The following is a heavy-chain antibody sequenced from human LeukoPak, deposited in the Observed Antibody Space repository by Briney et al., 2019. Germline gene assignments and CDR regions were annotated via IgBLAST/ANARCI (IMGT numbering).Heavy chain of an antibody. V-gene: IGHV4-59*01. CDR1: GDSISSYY. D-gene: IGHD2-2*01. J-gene: IGHJ5*02. CDR2: IYYSGST. Sequence: PSETLSLTCTVSGDSISSYYWSWIRQPPGKGLEWIGYIYYSGSTNYNPSLKSRVTISLDTSKKQFSLKLSSVTAADTAVYCCARGTAALSWFDPWGQGTLVTVSS. CDR3: ARGTAALSWFDP.